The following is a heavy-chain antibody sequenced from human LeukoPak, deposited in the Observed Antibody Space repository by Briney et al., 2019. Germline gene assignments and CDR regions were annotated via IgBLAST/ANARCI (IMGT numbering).Heavy chain of an antibody. J-gene: IGHJ4*02. CDR2: VFYTGND. V-gene: IGHV4-39*05. CDR3: ARGRGQWLASRD. Sequence: PSETPSLTCTVSGGSITSAGTSYWGWIRQPPGRRLEWIGSVFYTGNDYYNPSLESRITIAIDTSRDQFSLNLKSVTAADTAVYFCARGRGQWLASRDWGQGILVTVSS. D-gene: IGHD6-19*01. CDR1: GGSITSAGTSY.